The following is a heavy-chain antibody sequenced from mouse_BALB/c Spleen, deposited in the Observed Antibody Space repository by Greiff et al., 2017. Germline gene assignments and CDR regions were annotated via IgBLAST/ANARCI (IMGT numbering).Heavy chain of an antibody. CDR1: GFTFSSYA. Sequence: EVQLVESGGGLVKPGGSLKLSCAASGFTFSSYAMSWVRQSPEKRLEWVAEISSGGSYTYYPDTVTGRFTISRDNAKNTLYLEMSSLRSEDTAMYYCAKYGNYVGAMDYWGQGTSVTVSS. V-gene: IGHV5-9-4*01. D-gene: IGHD2-10*02. J-gene: IGHJ4*01. CDR2: ISSGGSYT. CDR3: AKYGNYVGAMDY.